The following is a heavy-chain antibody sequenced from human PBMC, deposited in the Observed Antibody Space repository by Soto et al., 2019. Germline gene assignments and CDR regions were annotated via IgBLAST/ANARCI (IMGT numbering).Heavy chain of an antibody. CDR3: ARSTDSSGWRFDS. CDR1: GASISVYS. Sequence: ETLSLTCTVSGASISVYSWSWIRQPPGKGLEWIGYIYYSGSTNYNPSLKSRVAISVDTSKNQFSLNLSSVTAADTAVYYCARSTDSSGWRFDSWGQGTQVTVSS. D-gene: IGHD6-19*01. V-gene: IGHV4-59*01. CDR2: IYYSGST. J-gene: IGHJ4*02.